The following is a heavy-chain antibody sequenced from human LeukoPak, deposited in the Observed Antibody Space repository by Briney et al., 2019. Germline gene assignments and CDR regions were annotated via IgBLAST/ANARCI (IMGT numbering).Heavy chain of an antibody. CDR1: GFTFSRYW. J-gene: IGHJ4*02. Sequence: SGGPLRLSCAACGFTFSRYWMSWVRQAPGRGLEWVANIKQDGSEKYYVDSVRGRFTISRDNAKNSLYLQMNSLRAEDTAVYYCARYLADYWGQGTLVTVSS. V-gene: IGHV3-7*01. CDR3: ARYLADY. CDR2: IKQDGSEK. D-gene: IGHD2-2*01.